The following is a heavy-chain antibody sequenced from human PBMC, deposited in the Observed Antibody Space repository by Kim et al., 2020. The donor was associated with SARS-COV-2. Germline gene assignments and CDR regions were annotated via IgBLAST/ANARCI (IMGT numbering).Heavy chain of an antibody. CDR1: GGSISSGGYY. CDR2: IYYSGST. V-gene: IGHV4-31*03. J-gene: IGHJ3*02. D-gene: IGHD3-10*01. Sequence: SETLSLTCTVSGGSISSGGYYWSWIRQHPGKGLEWIGYIYYSGSTYYNPSLKSRVTISVDTSKNQFSLKLSSVTAADTAVYYCARVEELLWFGELLPKRQQAFDIWGQGTMVTVSS. CDR3: ARVEELLWFGELLPKRQQAFDI.